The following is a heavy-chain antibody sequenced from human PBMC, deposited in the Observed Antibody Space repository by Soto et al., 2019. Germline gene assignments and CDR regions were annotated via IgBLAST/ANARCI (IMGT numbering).Heavy chain of an antibody. CDR2: ISGTDGST. Sequence: GGSLRLSCAASGFTFSTYAMSWVRQAPGKGLEWVSGISGTDGSTYYADSVKGRFTISRDNSKNTLYLQMNSLRVEDTAVYYCAKDQWDVWGKGTTVTVSS. V-gene: IGHV3-23*01. CDR3: AKDQWDV. J-gene: IGHJ6*04. CDR1: GFTFSTYA.